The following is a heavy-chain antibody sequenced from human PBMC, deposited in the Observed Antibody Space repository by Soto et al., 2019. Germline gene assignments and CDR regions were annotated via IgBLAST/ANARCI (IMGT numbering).Heavy chain of an antibody. CDR3: ARAAYGGYWFDP. J-gene: IGHJ5*02. V-gene: IGHV3-15*07. Sequence: GGSLRLSCAASGFTFTNAWMNWVRQAPGKGLEWVARIKRKGEDGTTDYADSVKGRFTISRENAKNTLYLQMNSLRAEDTAVYYCARAAYGGYWFDPWGQGTLVTVSS. D-gene: IGHD5-12*01. CDR2: IKRKGEDGTT. CDR1: GFTFTNAW.